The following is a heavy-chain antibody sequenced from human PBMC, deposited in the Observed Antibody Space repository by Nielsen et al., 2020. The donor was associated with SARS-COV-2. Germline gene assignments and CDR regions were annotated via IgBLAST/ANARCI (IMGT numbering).Heavy chain of an antibody. CDR2: IYSGGST. V-gene: IGHV3-53*01. CDR3: ARGYGDYYFDY. J-gene: IGHJ4*02. D-gene: IGHD4-17*01. Sequence: VRQAPGKGLEWVSVIYSGGSTYYADSVKGRFTISRDNSKNTLYLQMNSLRAEDTAVYYCARGYGDYYFDYWGQGTLVTVSS.